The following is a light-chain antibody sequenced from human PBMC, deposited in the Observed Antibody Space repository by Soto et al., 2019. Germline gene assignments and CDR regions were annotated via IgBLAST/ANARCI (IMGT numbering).Light chain of an antibody. J-gene: IGKJ5*01. CDR2: GAS. CDR1: QSVSSSY. Sequence: VLTQSPDSLSLSPGERATLSCRASQSVSSSYLAWYQQKPGQAPRLLIYGASSRATGIPDRFSGSGSGTDFTLTISRLEPEDFAVYYCQQYGSSLITFGQGTRLEI. CDR3: QQYGSSLIT. V-gene: IGKV3-20*01.